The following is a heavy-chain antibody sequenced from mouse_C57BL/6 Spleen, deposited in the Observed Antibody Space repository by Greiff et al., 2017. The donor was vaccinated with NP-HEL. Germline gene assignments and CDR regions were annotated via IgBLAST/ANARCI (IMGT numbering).Heavy chain of an antibody. CDR3: ARTNMDYGDY. V-gene: IGHV5-17*01. CDR2: ISSGSSTI. D-gene: IGHD2-4*01. Sequence: EVHLVESGGGLVKPGGSLKLSCAASGFTFSDYGMHWVRQAPEKGLEWVAYISSGSSTIYYADTVKGRFTISRDNAKNTLFLQMTSLRSEDTAMYYCARTNMDYGDYWGQGTTLTVSS. CDR1: GFTFSDYG. J-gene: IGHJ2*01.